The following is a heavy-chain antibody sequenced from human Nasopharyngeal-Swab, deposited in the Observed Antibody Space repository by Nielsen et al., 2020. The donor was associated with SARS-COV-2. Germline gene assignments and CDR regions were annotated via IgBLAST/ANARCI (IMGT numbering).Heavy chain of an antibody. J-gene: IGHJ4*02. Sequence: GESLKISCAASGFTFSDYYMSWIRQAPGKGLEWVSYISSSSSYTNYADSVKGRFTISRDNAKNSLYLQMNSLRAEDTAVYYCASLRNDYVWGSYRYSLGLRYFDYWGQGTLVTVSS. V-gene: IGHV3-11*06. D-gene: IGHD3-16*02. CDR1: GFTFSDYY. CDR2: ISSSSSYT. CDR3: ASLRNDYVWGSYRYSLGLRYFDY.